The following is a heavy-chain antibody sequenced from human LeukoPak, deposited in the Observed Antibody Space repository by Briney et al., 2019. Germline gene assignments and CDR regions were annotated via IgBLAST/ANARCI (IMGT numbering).Heavy chain of an antibody. CDR1: GFTFSNAW. Sequence: PGGSLRLSCAASGFTFSNAWMSWVRQAPGKGLEWVGRIKSKTDGGTTDYAAPVKGRFTISRDDSKNTLYLQMNSLKTEDTAVYYCTTARGSGYYYANYYTDVWGKGTTVTISS. CDR3: TTARGSGYYYANYYTDV. D-gene: IGHD3-22*01. J-gene: IGHJ6*03. V-gene: IGHV3-15*01. CDR2: IKSKTDGGTT.